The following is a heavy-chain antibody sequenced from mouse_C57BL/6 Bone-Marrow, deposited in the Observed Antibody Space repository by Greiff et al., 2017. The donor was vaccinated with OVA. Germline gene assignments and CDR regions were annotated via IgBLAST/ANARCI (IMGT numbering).Heavy chain of an antibody. V-gene: IGHV1-59*01. Sequence: QVQLQQPGAELVRPGTSVKLSCKASGYTFTSYWMHWVKQRPGQGLEWIGVIDPSDSYTNYNQKFKGKATLTVDTSSSTAYMQLSSLTSEDSAVYYCARDGDGYYRNAMDYWGQGTSVTVSS. J-gene: IGHJ4*01. D-gene: IGHD2-3*01. CDR2: IDPSDSYT. CDR1: GYTFTSYW. CDR3: ARDGDGYYRNAMDY.